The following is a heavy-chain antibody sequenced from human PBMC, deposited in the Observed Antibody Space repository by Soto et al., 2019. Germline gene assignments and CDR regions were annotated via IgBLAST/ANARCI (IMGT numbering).Heavy chain of an antibody. CDR1: GFTFSSYA. CDR2: ISGSGGST. J-gene: IGHJ6*03. Sequence: GGSLRLSCAASGFTFSSYAMSWVRQAPGKGLEWVSAISGSGGSTYYADSVKGRFTISRDNSKNTLYLQMNSLRAEDTAVYYCAKDLVVTGRAGYYYYYMDVWGKGTTVTVSS. V-gene: IGHV3-23*01. D-gene: IGHD5-18*01. CDR3: AKDLVVTGRAGYYYYYMDV.